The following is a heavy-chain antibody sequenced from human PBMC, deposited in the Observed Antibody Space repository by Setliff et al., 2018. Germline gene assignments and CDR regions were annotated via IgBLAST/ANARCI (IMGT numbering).Heavy chain of an antibody. CDR2: NSA. Sequence: ASVKVSCKSSGYTFTSYGINWVRQAPGQGLEWMGWNSAYAQKFQGRVTMTTDTPTSTAYLELNSLRSDDTAVYYCARGPPDFVVVPAAAKFDYWGQGTLVTVSS. CDR1: GYTFTSYG. J-gene: IGHJ4*02. V-gene: IGHV1-18*01. CDR3: ARGPPDFVVVPAAAKFDY. D-gene: IGHD2-2*01.